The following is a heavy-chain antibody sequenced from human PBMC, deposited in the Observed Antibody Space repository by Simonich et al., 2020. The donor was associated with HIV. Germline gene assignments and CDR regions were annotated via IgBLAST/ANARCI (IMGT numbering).Heavy chain of an antibody. D-gene: IGHD4-17*01. V-gene: IGHV4-34*01. CDR1: GGSFSGYY. CDR3: ARRHPTTVTTPYFDY. Sequence: QVQLQQWGAGLLKPSETLSLTCAVYGGSFSGYYWSWTRQPPGKGLEWIGEINHSGRTNYNPSLKSRVTISVDTSKNQFSLKLSSVTAADTAVYYCARRHPTTVTTPYFDYWGQGSLVTVSS. CDR2: INHSGRT. J-gene: IGHJ4*02.